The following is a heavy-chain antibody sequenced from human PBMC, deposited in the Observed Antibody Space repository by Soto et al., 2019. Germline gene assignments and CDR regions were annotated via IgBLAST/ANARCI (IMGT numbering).Heavy chain of an antibody. J-gene: IGHJ4*02. CDR2: MNPNSGNT. V-gene: IGHV1-8*01. CDR1: GYTFTSYD. Sequence: QVQLVQSGAEVKKPGASVKVSCKASGYTFTSYDINWVRQATGQGLEWMGWMNPNSGNTGYAQKFQGRVTMTRNTSISTAYMELSSLRSGDTAVYYCAGTRRWRFLEWLLWDYWGQGTLVTVSS. CDR3: AGTRRWRFLEWLLWDY. D-gene: IGHD3-3*01.